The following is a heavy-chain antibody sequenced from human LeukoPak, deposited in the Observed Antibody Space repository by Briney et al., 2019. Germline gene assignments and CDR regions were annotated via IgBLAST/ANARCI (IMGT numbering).Heavy chain of an antibody. CDR2: ISDSGAGA. D-gene: IGHD3-10*02. J-gene: IGHJ4*02. CDR3: ASRQGLGWHYVN. Sequence: PGGSLRLSCVDSGFTFSSYAMSWVRQLPGKGLERVSGISDSGAGAYYAGSVKGRFTISRDNSKNTLYLQMNSLRAEDTAVYYCASRQGLGWHYVNWGQGTLVTVSS. CDR1: GFTFSSYA. V-gene: IGHV3-23*01.